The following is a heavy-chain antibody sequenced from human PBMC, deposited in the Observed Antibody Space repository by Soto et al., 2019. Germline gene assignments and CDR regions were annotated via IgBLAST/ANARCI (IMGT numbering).Heavy chain of an antibody. CDR3: ARAHPDIVVVPAAMALFGY. J-gene: IGHJ4*02. V-gene: IGHV1-69*13. Sequence: SVKVSCKASGGTFSSYAISWVRQAPGQGLDWMGGIIPIFGTANYAQKFQGRVTITADESTSTAYMELSSLRSEDTAVYYCARAHPDIVVVPAAMALFGYWGQGTLVTVSS. D-gene: IGHD2-2*01. CDR2: IIPIFGTA. CDR1: GGTFSSYA.